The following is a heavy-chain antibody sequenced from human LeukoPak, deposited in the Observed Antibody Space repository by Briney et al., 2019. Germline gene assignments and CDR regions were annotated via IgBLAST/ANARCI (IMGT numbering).Heavy chain of an antibody. CDR2: MYNSGST. CDR1: GGSISSSYYY. J-gene: IGHJ5*02. Sequence: SETLSLTCTVSGGSISSSYYYWGWIRQPPGKGLEWIGTMYNSGSTDYDPSLESRVTISVDTSKNQFSLKLSSVTAADTAVYYCAREADRWFDPWGQGTLVTVSS. CDR3: AREADRWFDP. V-gene: IGHV4-39*07.